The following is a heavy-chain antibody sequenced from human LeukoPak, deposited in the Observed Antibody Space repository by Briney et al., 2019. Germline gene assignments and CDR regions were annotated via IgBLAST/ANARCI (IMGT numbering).Heavy chain of an antibody. D-gene: IGHD6-13*01. CDR2: IYYSGST. V-gene: IGHV4-39*01. J-gene: IGHJ3*02. Sequence: SETLSLTCTVSGGSISSSTYYWGWIRQPPGKGLEWIGSIYYSGSTYYNAPLKSRVTISADTSKNQFSLKLSSVTAADTAVYYCARPLSGSSSWHGDAFDIWGQGTMVTVSS. CDR3: ARPLSGSSSWHGDAFDI. CDR1: GGSISSSTYY.